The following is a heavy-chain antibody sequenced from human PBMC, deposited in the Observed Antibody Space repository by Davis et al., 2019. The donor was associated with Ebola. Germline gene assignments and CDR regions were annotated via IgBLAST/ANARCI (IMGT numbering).Heavy chain of an antibody. Sequence: SETLSLTCAVYGGSFSGYYWSWIRQPPGKGLEWIGEINHSGSTNYNPSLKSRVTISVDTSKNQFSLKMSSVTAADTAVYYCARVRRGGDYFDYWGPGTLVTVSS. CDR3: ARVRRGGDYFDY. J-gene: IGHJ4*02. D-gene: IGHD2-21*01. CDR1: GGSFSGYY. V-gene: IGHV4-34*01. CDR2: INHSGST.